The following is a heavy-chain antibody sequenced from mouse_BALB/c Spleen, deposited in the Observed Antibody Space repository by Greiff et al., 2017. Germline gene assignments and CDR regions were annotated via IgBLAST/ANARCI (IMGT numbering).Heavy chain of an antibody. J-gene: IGHJ4*01. V-gene: IGHV3-6*02. D-gene: IGHD2-4*01. CDR3: ANRAGYDYDDGYYAMDY. CDR2: ISYDGSN. CDR1: GYSITSGYY. Sequence: EVKLMESGPGLVKPSQSLSLTCSVTGYSITSGYYWNWIRQFPGNKLEWMGYISYDGSNNYNPSLKNRISITRDTSKNQFFLKLNSVTTEDTATYYCANRAGYDYDDGYYAMDYWGQGTSVTVSS.